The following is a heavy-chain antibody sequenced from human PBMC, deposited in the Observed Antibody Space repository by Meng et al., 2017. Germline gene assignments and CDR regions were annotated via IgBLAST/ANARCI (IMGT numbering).Heavy chain of an antibody. Sequence: GSLRLSCAASGFTFSSYAMHWVRQAPGKGLEYVSAISSNGGSTYYANSVKGRFTISRDNSKNTLYLQMGSLRAEDMAVYYCARYACSGGSCYADYWGQGTLVTVSS. D-gene: IGHD2-15*01. CDR1: GFTFSSYA. V-gene: IGHV3-64*01. CDR3: ARYACSGGSCYADY. J-gene: IGHJ4*02. CDR2: ISSNGGST.